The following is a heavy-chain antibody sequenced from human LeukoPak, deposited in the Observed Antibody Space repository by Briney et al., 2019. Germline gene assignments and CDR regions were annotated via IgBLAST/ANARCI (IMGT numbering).Heavy chain of an antibody. CDR3: ARVVYSHYWPEGMDV. CDR1: GGTFSSYA. CDR2: IIPILGIA. J-gene: IGHJ6*02. Sequence: SVKVSCKASGGTFSSYAISWVRQAPGQGLEWMGRIIPILGIANYAQKFQGRVTITADKSTSTAYMELSSLRSEDTAVYYCARVVYSHYWPEGMDVWGQGTTVTVSS. V-gene: IGHV1-69*04. D-gene: IGHD4-11*01.